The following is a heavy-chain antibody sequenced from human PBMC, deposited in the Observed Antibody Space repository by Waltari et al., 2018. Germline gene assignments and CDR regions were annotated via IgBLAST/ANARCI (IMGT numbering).Heavy chain of an antibody. Sequence: QVQLVESGGGVVQPGRSLRLSCAASGFTFSTYTMHWVRQAPGKGREWVALISYDGSNKYYADSVKGRFTISRDNSKNTVYLQMNSLRVDDTAVYYCARDLEMSGGFDYWGQGTLVTVSS. D-gene: IGHD1-1*01. J-gene: IGHJ4*02. CDR2: ISYDGSNK. CDR3: ARDLEMSGGFDY. V-gene: IGHV3-30*01. CDR1: GFTFSTYT.